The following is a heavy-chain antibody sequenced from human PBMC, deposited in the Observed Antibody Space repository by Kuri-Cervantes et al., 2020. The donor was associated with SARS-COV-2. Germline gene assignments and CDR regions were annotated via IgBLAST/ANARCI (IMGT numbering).Heavy chain of an antibody. J-gene: IGHJ4*02. CDR1: GFTFSNYW. CDR3: APRDY. CDR2: IKEDGNEK. V-gene: IGHV3-7*03. Sequence: GGSLRLSCAASGFTFSNYWMTWVRQAPGKGLEWVANIKEDGNEKYYVDSVKGRFTISRDNSKKTLYLQMNSLRVEDTALYYCAPRDYWGQGILVTVSS.